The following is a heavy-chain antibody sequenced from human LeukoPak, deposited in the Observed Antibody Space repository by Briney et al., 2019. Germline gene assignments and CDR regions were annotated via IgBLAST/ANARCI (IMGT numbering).Heavy chain of an antibody. V-gene: IGHV1-69*13. J-gene: IGHJ4*02. CDR2: IIPIFGTA. Sequence: GASVKVSCKASGGTFSSYAISWVRQAPGQGLEWMGRIIPIFGTANYAQKFQGRVTITADESTSTAYMELSSLRSEDTAVYYCARAPPKTHDYGDYDDYWGQGTLVTVSS. CDR1: GGTFSSYA. CDR3: ARAPPKTHDYGDYDDY. D-gene: IGHD4-17*01.